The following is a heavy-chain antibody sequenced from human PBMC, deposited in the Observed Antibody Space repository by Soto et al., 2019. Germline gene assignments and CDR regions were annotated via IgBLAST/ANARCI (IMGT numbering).Heavy chain of an antibody. CDR2: INHSGST. CDR3: AGREFASSSFHYYYAVDV. D-gene: IGHD6-6*01. V-gene: IGHV4-34*01. CDR1: GGSFSDYF. J-gene: IGHJ6*02. Sequence: SETLSLTCAVYGGSFSDYFWTWIRQPPGKGLEWIGEINHSGSTNFNPSLKSRVAISADTSRNQFSLRVTSVTAADTAVYYCAGREFASSSFHYYYAVDVWGQGTTVTVSS.